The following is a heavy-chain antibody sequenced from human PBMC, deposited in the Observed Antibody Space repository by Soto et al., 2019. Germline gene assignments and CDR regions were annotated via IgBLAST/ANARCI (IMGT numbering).Heavy chain of an antibody. V-gene: IGHV3-11*01. CDR2: ISSSDNTI. Sequence: PGGSLRLSCAASGISFSDYYMSWIRQAPGKGLEWVSYISSSDNTIYYADSVKGRFTISRDNAKNSLYLQMNSLRAEDTAMYYCARYSSGTYSHFDYWGQGTLVTVSS. D-gene: IGHD1-26*01. CDR3: ARYSSGTYSHFDY. CDR1: GISFSDYY. J-gene: IGHJ4*02.